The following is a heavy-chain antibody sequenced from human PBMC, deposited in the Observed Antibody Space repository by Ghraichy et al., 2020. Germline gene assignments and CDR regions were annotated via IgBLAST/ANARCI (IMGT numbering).Heavy chain of an antibody. CDR2: VSKYERLT. V-gene: IGHV3-30*04. CDR3: ARDGGTYWTDFDY. D-gene: IGHD3/OR15-3a*01. J-gene: IGHJ4*02. CDR1: GFTFSTYA. Sequence: GGSLRLSCAASGFTFSTYAMHWVRQAPGKGLEWVAVVSKYERLTYYSDSLKGRFTISRDNSKNTVYLQVSSLRPEDTAVYYCARDGGTYWTDFDYWGQGTMVTVSS.